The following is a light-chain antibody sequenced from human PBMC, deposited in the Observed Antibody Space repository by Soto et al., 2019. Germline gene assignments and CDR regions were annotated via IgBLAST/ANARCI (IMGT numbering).Light chain of an antibody. CDR1: QSISSSY. CDR2: GAS. CDR3: QQYGSSPRT. J-gene: IGKJ1*01. Sequence: EIVLTQSPGPLSLSPGERATPSCRSSQSISSSYLAWYQQKPGQAPRPLIYGASTRATGIPDRFSGSGSGTDFTLTISRLESEDFAVYYCQQYGSSPRTFGQGTKVDI. V-gene: IGKV3-20*01.